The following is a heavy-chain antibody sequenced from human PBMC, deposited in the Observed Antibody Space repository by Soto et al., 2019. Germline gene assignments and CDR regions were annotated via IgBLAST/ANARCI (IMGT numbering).Heavy chain of an antibody. CDR3: ARGPLDYDILTGYYSPRLVFDY. Sequence: ASVKVSCKASGYTFTSYAMHWVRQAPGQRLEWMGWINAGNGNTKYSQKFQGRVTITRDTSASTAYMELSSLRSEDTAVYYCARGPLDYDILTGYYSPRLVFDYWGQGTLVTVSS. CDR1: GYTFTSYA. V-gene: IGHV1-3*01. D-gene: IGHD3-9*01. CDR2: INAGNGNT. J-gene: IGHJ4*02.